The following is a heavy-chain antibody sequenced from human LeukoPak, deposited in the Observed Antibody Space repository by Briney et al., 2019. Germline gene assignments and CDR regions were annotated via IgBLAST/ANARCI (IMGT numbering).Heavy chain of an antibody. J-gene: IGHJ4*02. CDR2: TRNKANSYTT. CDR3: AMSGGFEWIDY. V-gene: IGHV3-72*01. Sequence: GGSLRLSCAAPGFTFSDHYMDWVRQAPGKGREWVGRTRNKANSYTTEYAASVKARFTISRDDSKNSLYLQMNSLNTEDAAVYYCAMSGGFEWIDYWGQGTLVTVSS. D-gene: IGHD3-10*01. CDR1: GFTFSDHY.